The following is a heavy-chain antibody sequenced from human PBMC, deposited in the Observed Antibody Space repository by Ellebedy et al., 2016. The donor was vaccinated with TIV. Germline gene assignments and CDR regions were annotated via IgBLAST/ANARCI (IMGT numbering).Heavy chain of an antibody. CDR1: GFSFSDYG. Sequence: GGSLRLSXAASGFSFSDYGMHWFRQAPGKGLEWVANISFDGKRIAYAASVKGRFTISRENSMNTVYLQMNSLRGEDTAQYYCAKDHEWAGFMAVDYGMDVWGQGTTVTVSS. D-gene: IGHD1-26*01. V-gene: IGHV3-30*18. J-gene: IGHJ6*02. CDR2: ISFDGKRI. CDR3: AKDHEWAGFMAVDYGMDV.